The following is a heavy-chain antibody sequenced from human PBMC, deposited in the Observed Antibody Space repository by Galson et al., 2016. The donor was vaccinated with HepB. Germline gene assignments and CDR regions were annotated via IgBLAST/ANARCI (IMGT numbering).Heavy chain of an antibody. Sequence: SETLSLTCDIYGGSFTAYYWSWIRQTPGKGLEWLAEINHCGRAKYNPSLKSRVTMSVDTSKNQFSLSLRSVTAADTALYYCAGDYLAASGYYSFDYYGLHVWGQGTTVTVSS. CDR2: INHCGRA. J-gene: IGHJ6*02. CDR3: AGDYLAASGYYSFDYYGLHV. D-gene: IGHD3-22*01. V-gene: IGHV4-34*01. CDR1: GGSFTAYY.